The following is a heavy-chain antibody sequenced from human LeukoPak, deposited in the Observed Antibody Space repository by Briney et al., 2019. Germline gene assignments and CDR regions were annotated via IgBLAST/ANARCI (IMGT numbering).Heavy chain of an antibody. V-gene: IGHV3-21*01. J-gene: IGHJ6*03. CDR3: ARENIVVVPAASRYLDV. D-gene: IGHD2-2*01. CDR2: ISSTGTYI. Sequence: PGGSLRLSCAASGFILSRYTMNWVRQAPGKGLEGVSSISSTGTYIYYADSVKGRFTISRDNAKNSLYLQMNSLRAEDTAVYYCARENIVVVPAASRYLDVWGKGTTVTVSS. CDR1: GFILSRYT.